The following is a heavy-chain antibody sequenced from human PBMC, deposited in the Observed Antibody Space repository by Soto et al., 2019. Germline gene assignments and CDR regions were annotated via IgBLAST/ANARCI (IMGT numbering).Heavy chain of an antibody. D-gene: IGHD3-16*01. CDR1: GFIFDDYA. Sequence: EVRVVESGGGLVQPGGFLKLSCVASGFIFDDYAMHWVRQAPGEGLEWVSSISWNSDSKAYGDSVKGRFTISRDNAKNSLYLQMNSLRPEDTALYYCAKSRSWGGMNDDYYYGVDVWGQGTTVTVSS. CDR2: ISWNSDSK. CDR3: AKSRSWGGMNDDYYYGVDV. J-gene: IGHJ6*02. V-gene: IGHV3-9*01.